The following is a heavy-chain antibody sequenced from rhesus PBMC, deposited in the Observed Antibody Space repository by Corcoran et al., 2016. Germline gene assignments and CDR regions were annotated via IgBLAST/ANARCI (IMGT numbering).Heavy chain of an antibody. Sequence: QLQLQESGPGLVKPSETLSLTCAVSGGSLSSNYWSWIRPPPGKGLEWSGRISGSGGSTEHNPDHKGRGTSSTDTSKNQFALKRSAVNAADAAVYFGARVVYRDFDYWGQGILVTVSS. CDR2: ISGSGGST. V-gene: IGHV4-173*01. J-gene: IGHJ4*01. CDR1: GGSLSSNY. CDR3: ARVVYRDFDY. D-gene: IGHD1-1-1*01.